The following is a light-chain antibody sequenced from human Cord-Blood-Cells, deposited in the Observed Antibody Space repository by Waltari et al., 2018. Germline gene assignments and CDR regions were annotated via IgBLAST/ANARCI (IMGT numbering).Light chain of an antibody. J-gene: IGKJ4*01. Sequence: EIVMTQSPATLSVSPGEGATLPCRASQSVGSTLAWYQQKPGQAPRLLIYGASTRATGIPARFSGSGSGTEFTLTISSLQSEDFAVYYCQQYNNWPPLTFGGGTKVEIK. CDR2: GAS. V-gene: IGKV3-15*01. CDR3: QQYNNWPPLT. CDR1: QSVGST.